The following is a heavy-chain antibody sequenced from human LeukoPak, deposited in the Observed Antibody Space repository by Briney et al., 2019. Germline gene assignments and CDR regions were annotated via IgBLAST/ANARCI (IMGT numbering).Heavy chain of an antibody. CDR3: ARGGIAVEDY. J-gene: IGHJ4*02. D-gene: IGHD6-19*01. CDR2: IYYSGST. Sequence: SETLSLTCTVSGGSLSSYYWSWIRQPPGKGLEWIGYIYYSGSTNYNPSLKSRVTISVDTSKNQFSLKLSSVTAADTAVYYCARGGIAVEDYWGQGTLVTVSS. V-gene: IGHV4-59*01. CDR1: GGSLSSYY.